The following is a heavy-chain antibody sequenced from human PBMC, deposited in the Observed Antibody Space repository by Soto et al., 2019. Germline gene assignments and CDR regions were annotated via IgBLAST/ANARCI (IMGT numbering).Heavy chain of an antibody. D-gene: IGHD6-6*01. CDR3: ARENSRISPRLFQH. V-gene: IGHV3-30-3*01. CDR2: ISPAGTNQ. CDR1: GFIFSDYA. Sequence: GGSLRLSCVASGFIFSDYAMHWAGQAPGKGLEWVALISPAGTNQYYADSAKGRFTISRDNSKNTLYLQMNSLRPEDTGLYYCARENSRISPRLFQHWGHGTLVTVPS. J-gene: IGHJ1*01.